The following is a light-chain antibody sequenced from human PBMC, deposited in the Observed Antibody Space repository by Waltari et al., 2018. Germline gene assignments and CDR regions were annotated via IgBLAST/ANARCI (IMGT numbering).Light chain of an antibody. V-gene: IGLV2-14*01. J-gene: IGLJ2*01. Sequence: QSALTPPPSVSGSPGQSVPIACTGTSRYVGGYNYVPWYKQHPGTAPKLMLYEVTHRHSGVSNRYAASKSGNTTSLTISGLQAEDEANYYCSSYPSSNYPVVFGGGTKLTVL. CDR1: SRYVGGYNY. CDR2: EVT. CDR3: SSYPSSNYPVV.